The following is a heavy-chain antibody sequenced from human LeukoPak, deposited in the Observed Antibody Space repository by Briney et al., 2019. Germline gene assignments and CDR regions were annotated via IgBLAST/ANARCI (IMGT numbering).Heavy chain of an antibody. J-gene: IGHJ4*02. CDR3: AKGVGRWLHFYFDY. D-gene: IGHD5-24*01. Sequence: QTGGSLRLSCAASGFTFDDYAMPWVRQAPGKGLEWVSGISWNSGSIGYADSVKGRFTISRDNAKNSLYLQMNSLRAEDMALYYCAKGVGRWLHFYFDYWGQGTLVTVSS. CDR1: GFTFDDYA. CDR2: ISWNSGSI. V-gene: IGHV3-9*03.